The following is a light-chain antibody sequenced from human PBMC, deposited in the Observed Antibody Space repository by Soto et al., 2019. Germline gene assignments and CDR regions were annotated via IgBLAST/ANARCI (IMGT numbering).Light chain of an antibody. CDR3: HQRQSWPRT. CDR2: QTS. V-gene: IGKV3-11*01. J-gene: IGKJ1*01. Sequence: EIVLTQSPATLSSFPGDRVTLSCRASHYINTRLARYQHRPGQAPRLLIYQTSIRAAGIPARFSASGSGTDFTLTISDVQPEDFALYYCHQRQSWPRTFGQGTKVDIK. CDR1: HYINTR.